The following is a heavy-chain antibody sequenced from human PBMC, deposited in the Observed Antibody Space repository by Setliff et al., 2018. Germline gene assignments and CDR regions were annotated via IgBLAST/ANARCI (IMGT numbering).Heavy chain of an antibody. J-gene: IGHJ5*02. D-gene: IGHD3-22*01. CDR1: GASINRDY. Sequence: PSETLSLTCSVSGASINRDYWSWIRQPPGKGLEWIGYIYYSGSTNYNPSLKSRVTISVDTSKNQFSLKLSSVTAADTALYYCARVTLTYYYDSSGFLRGNENSNWFDPWGQGTLVTVSS. CDR3: ARVTLTYYYDSSGFLRGNENSNWFDP. CDR2: IYYSGST. V-gene: IGHV4-59*08.